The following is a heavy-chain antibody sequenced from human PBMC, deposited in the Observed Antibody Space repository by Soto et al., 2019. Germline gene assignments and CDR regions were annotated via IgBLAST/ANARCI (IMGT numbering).Heavy chain of an antibody. CDR3: ASGLSISWYPTDY. J-gene: IGHJ4*02. Sequence: GGSLRLSCAASGFTFRSYGMHWVRQAPGKGLEWVAVISYDGSNKYYADSVKGRFTISRDNSKNTLFLQMNSLTAEDTALYYCASGLSISWYPTDYWGQGTLVTVSS. V-gene: IGHV3-30*03. D-gene: IGHD6-13*01. CDR2: ISYDGSNK. CDR1: GFTFRSYG.